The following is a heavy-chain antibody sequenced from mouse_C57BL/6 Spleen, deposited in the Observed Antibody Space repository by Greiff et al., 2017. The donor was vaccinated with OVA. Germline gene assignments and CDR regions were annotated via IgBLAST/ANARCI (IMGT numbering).Heavy chain of an antibody. Sequence: EVHLVESGGDLVKPGGSLKLSCAASGFTFSSYGMSWVRQTPDKRLEWVATISSGGSYTYYPDSVKGRFTISRDNAKNTLYLQMSSLKSEDTAMYYCARQRGGNYVVDYWGQGTTLTVSS. J-gene: IGHJ2*01. V-gene: IGHV5-6*01. CDR2: ISSGGSYT. CDR3: ARQRGGNYVVDY. CDR1: GFTFSSYG. D-gene: IGHD2-1*01.